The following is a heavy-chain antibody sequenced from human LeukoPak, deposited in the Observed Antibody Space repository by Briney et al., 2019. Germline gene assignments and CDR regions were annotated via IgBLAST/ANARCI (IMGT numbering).Heavy chain of an antibody. V-gene: IGHV4-34*01. J-gene: IGHJ4*02. Sequence: SETLSLTCAVYGGSFNDYYWSWIRQPLGKGLEWIGEINHSGSTNNNPSLKSRVTISVDTSKNQFSLKLSSVTAADTAVYYCARHRGSGWYFDYWGQGTLVTVSS. CDR1: GGSFNDYY. CDR2: INHSGST. D-gene: IGHD6-19*01. CDR3: ARHRGSGWYFDY.